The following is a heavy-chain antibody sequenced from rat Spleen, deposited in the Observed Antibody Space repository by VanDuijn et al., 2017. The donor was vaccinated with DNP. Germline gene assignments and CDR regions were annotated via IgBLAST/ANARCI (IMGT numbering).Heavy chain of an antibody. CDR3: ARLGRLRPYWYFDF. CDR2: ITTSDGST. Sequence: EVELVESGGGLVKPGRSLKLSCAAAGFSFSNYNMAWVRQAPKKGLEWVATITTSDGSTYYPDSVKGRCTISRDDAESSLYLQMNSLKSEDTATYYCARLGRLRPYWYFDFWGPGTMVTVSS. V-gene: IGHV5-25*01. CDR1: GFSFSNYN. J-gene: IGHJ1*01. D-gene: IGHD1-11*01.